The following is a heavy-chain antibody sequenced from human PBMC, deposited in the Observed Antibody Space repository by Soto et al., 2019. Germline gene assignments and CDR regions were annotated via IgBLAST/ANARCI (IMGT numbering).Heavy chain of an antibody. V-gene: IGHV4-59*01. D-gene: IGHD4-17*01. CDR1: GGSISSYY. CDR3: ARLGANYGGNSDAFDI. J-gene: IGHJ3*02. Sequence: SKTLSLTCTVSGGSISSYYWSWIRQPPGKGLEWIGYIYYSGSTNYNPSLKSRVTISVDTSKNQFSLKLSSVTAADTAVYYCARLGANYGGNSDAFDIWGQGTMVTVSS. CDR2: IYYSGST.